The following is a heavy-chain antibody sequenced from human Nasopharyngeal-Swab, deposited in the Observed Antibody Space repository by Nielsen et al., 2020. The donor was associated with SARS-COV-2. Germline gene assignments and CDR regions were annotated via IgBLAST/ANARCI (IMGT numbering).Heavy chain of an antibody. J-gene: IGHJ4*02. CDR3: VRGTRVFPGVDY. D-gene: IGHD2-8*02. CDR1: GFTFSSYA. V-gene: IGHV3-30*14. Sequence: GESLKISCAASGFTFSSYAMHWVRQAPGKGLEWVAVISYDGSNKYYADSVKGRFTISRDNSNNTLYLQVDSLRAEDTAVYYCVRGTRVFPGVDYWGQGTLVTVSS. CDR2: ISYDGSNK.